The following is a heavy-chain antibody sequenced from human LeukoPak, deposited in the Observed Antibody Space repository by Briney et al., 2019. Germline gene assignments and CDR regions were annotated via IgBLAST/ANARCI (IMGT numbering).Heavy chain of an antibody. CDR2: IYYSGST. D-gene: IGHD3-3*01. CDR1: GGSISSGGYY. CDR3: ARGLKGYYDFWSGYYFDY. Sequence: SETLSLTCTVSGGSISSGGYYWSWIRQHPGKGLEWIGYIYYSGSTYYNPSLKSRVTISVDTSKNQFSLKLSSVTAADTAVYHCARGLKGYYDFWSGYYFDYWGQGTLVTVSS. V-gene: IGHV4-31*03. J-gene: IGHJ4*02.